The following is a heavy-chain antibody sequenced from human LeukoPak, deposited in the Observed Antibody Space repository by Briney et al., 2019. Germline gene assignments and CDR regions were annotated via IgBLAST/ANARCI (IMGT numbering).Heavy chain of an antibody. CDR1: GFTFSSYA. J-gene: IGHJ4*02. Sequence: GGSLRLSCAASGFTFSSYAMSWVRQAPGKGLEWVSSISGSGISTYYANSVKGRFSISRDNSKNTLGLQMNSLGAEDTAVYFCAKDYIGYDQDFDYWGQGTLVTVSS. CDR3: AKDYIGYDQDFDY. V-gene: IGHV3-23*01. D-gene: IGHD2-2*01. CDR2: ISGSGIST.